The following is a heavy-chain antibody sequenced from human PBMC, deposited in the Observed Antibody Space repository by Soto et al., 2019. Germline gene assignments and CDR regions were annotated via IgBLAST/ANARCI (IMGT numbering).Heavy chain of an antibody. CDR1: GGSISSYY. CDR3: ARYGGRDEYYFDY. CDR2: IYYSGST. J-gene: IGHJ4*02. Sequence: SETLSLTCTVSGGSISSYYWSWIRQPPGKGLEWIGYIYYSGSTNYNPSLKSRVTISVDTSKNQFSLKLSSVTAADTAVYYCARYGGRDEYYFDYWCQGTLLTVSS. V-gene: IGHV4-59*01. D-gene: IGHD3-16*01.